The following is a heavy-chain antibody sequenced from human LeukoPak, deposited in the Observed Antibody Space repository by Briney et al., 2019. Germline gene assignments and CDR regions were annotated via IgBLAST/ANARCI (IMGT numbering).Heavy chain of an antibody. CDR1: GGSISSYY. Sequence: SETLSLTWTVAGGSISSYYWSWIRQPPGKGLEWIGYIYYGGSTNYNPSLKSRVTISVDTSKNQFSLKLSSVTAADTAVYYCARIMVRGVNNYWGQGTLVTVSS. CDR2: IYYGGST. J-gene: IGHJ4*02. V-gene: IGHV4-59*01. CDR3: ARIMVRGVNNY. D-gene: IGHD3-10*01.